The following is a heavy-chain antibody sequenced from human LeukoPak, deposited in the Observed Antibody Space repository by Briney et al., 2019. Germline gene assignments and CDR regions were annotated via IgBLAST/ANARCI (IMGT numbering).Heavy chain of an antibody. V-gene: IGHV3-64*01. CDR2: ISSNGDST. J-gene: IGHJ4*02. Sequence: PGGSLRLSCAASGFSFNTYAMHWVRQAPGKGLEYVSAISSNGDSTYYANSVKGRFTISRDNSKKTLFLQMGSLRAEDTAVYYCARDSGGDTYNDYFDAWGQGTLVTVSS. CDR1: GFSFNTYA. D-gene: IGHD3-22*01. CDR3: ARDSGGDTYNDYFDA.